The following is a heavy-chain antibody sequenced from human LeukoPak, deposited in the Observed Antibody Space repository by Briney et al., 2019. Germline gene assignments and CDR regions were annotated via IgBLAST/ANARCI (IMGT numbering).Heavy chain of an antibody. J-gene: IGHJ4*02. V-gene: IGHV3-11*04. CDR2: ISSSGSTI. Sequence: GGSLRLSCAASGVTFSVYYMSWIRQAPGEGLEWVSYISSSGSTIYYADSVKGRFTISRDNAKNSLYLQMNSLRAEDTAVYYCARSDYGDYVDYWGQGTLVTVSS. CDR1: GVTFSVYY. CDR3: ARSDYGDYVDY. D-gene: IGHD4-17*01.